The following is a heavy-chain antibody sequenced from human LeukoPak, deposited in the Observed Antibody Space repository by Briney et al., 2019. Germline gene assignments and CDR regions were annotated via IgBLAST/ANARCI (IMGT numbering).Heavy chain of an antibody. V-gene: IGHV1-46*01. CDR2: INPSGGST. CDR3: ARDRGVVPAARSGRRYYYYYYGMDV. D-gene: IGHD2-2*01. Sequence: ASVKVSCKASGYTFTSYYMHWVRQASGQGLEWMGIINPSGGSTSYAQKFQGRVTMTRDTSTSTVYMELSSLRSEDTAVYYCARDRGVVPAARSGRRYYYYYYGMDVWGQGTTVTVSS. J-gene: IGHJ6*02. CDR1: GYTFTSYY.